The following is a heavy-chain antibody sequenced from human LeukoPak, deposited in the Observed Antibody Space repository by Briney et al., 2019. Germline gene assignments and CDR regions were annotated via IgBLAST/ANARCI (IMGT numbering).Heavy chain of an antibody. J-gene: IGHJ4*02. V-gene: IGHV1-3*01. D-gene: IGHD1-26*01. CDR2: INAGNGNT. CDR3: ARASRPWELLY. CDR1: GFTFTSYA. Sequence: GGSLRLSCAASGFTFTSYAMHWVRQAPGQRLEWMGWINAGNGNTKYSQKFQGRVTITRDTSASTAYMELSSLRSEDTAVYYCARASRPWELLYWGQGTLVTVSS.